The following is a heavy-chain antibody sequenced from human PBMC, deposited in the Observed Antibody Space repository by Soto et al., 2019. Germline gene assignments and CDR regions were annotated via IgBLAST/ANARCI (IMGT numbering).Heavy chain of an antibody. CDR2: VYYNGFT. CDR1: GGSISSSNYY. D-gene: IGHD3-3*01. J-gene: IGHJ6*03. CDR3: ARQDAFWSGSGDMDV. Sequence: QLQLQESCPGLVKPSETLSLTCTVSGGSISSSNYYWGWIRQPPGKGLEWIGFVYYNGFTYFSPSLKSRVTISIDTPKNQFSLQLTSVTAADTAVYYCARQDAFWSGSGDMDVWGTGTTVTVSS. V-gene: IGHV4-39*01.